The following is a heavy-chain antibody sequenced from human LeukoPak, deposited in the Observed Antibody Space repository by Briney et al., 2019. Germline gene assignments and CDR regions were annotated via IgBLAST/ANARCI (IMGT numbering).Heavy chain of an antibody. J-gene: IGHJ6*01. CDR3: ARIVISRYGMDV. D-gene: IGHD1-26*01. CDR2: IYISGST. CDR1: GGSISSGSYF. V-gene: IGHV4-61*02. Sequence: SETLSLTCTASGGSISSGSYFWSRIRQPAGEGLDWLGRIYISGSTNYNSSLKSRVTISVDTSKNQFSLKLSSVSAADTAVYFCARIVISRYGMDVWGQGPTVTVSS.